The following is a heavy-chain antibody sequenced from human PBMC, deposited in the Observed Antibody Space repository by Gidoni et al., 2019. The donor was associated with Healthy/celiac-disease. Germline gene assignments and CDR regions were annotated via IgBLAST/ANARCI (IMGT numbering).Heavy chain of an antibody. CDR1: GSTFSSYA. D-gene: IGHD5-18*01. Sequence: EVQLLESGGGLVQPGGSLRLSCAASGSTFSSYAMSWVRQAPGKGLEWVSAISGSGGSTYYADSVKGRFTISRDNSKNTLYLQMNSLRAEDTAVYYCAKGGPNSYDFRKTVFDYWGQGTLVTVSS. CDR3: AKGGPNSYDFRKTVFDY. J-gene: IGHJ4*02. V-gene: IGHV3-23*01. CDR2: ISGSGGST.